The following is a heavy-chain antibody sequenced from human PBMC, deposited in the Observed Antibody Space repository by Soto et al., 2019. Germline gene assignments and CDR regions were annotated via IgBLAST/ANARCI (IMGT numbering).Heavy chain of an antibody. CDR2: IIPIFGTA. V-gene: IGHV1-69*12. CDR1: GGTFSSYT. CDR3: ARGNHRWLQWWNFDL. J-gene: IGHJ2*01. Sequence: QVQLVQSGAEVKKPGSSVTVSCKASGGTFSSYTISWVRQAPGQGLEWMGGIIPIFGTANYAQKFQGRVTIPADESTSTAYMELSRLRSEDTAVYYCARGNHRWLQWWNFDLWGRGTLVNVSS. D-gene: IGHD5-12*01.